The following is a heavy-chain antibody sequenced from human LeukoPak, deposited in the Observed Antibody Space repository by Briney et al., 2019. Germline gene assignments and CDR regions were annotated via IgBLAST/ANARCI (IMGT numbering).Heavy chain of an antibody. V-gene: IGHV3-21*01. CDR2: ITSSSSYT. CDR3: ARSGRGSHAKDYSNYFSDNYFYMDV. CDR1: GFTFTTYT. Sequence: MPGVSLRLSCAASGFTFTTYTMNWVRQAPGKGLEWVSSITSSSSYTYYADSVKGRFTISRDNAKNSLYLQMDSLRAEDTAVYYCARSGRGSHAKDYSNYFSDNYFYMDVWGKGTTVTVSS. D-gene: IGHD4-11*01. J-gene: IGHJ6*03.